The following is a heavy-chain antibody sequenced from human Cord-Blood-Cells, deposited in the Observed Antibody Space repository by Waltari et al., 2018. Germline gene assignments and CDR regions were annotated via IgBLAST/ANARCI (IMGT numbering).Heavy chain of an antibody. J-gene: IGHJ4*02. CDR1: GGSFSGYY. D-gene: IGHD3-9*01. CDR2: INHRGST. V-gene: IGHV4-34*01. Sequence: QVQLQQWGAGLLKPSETLSLTCAVYGGSFSGYYWSWIRQPPGKGLEWIGEINHRGSTNYNPSLKSRVTISVDTSKNQFSLKLSSVTAADTAVYYCASLNYDILTGYYFDYWGQGTLFTVSS. CDR3: ASLNYDILTGYYFDY.